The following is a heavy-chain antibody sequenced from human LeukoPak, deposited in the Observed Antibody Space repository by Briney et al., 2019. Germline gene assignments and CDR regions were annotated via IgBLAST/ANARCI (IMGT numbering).Heavy chain of an antibody. CDR2: IYYSGST. CDR3: ARDRRDIVVVPAAMDYHYYGMDV. J-gene: IGHJ6*04. Sequence: SETLSLTCTVSGGSISSYYWSWIRQPPGKGPEWIGYIYYSGSTNYNPSLKSRVTISVDTSKNQFSLKLSSVTAADTAVYYCARDRRDIVVVPAAMDYHYYGMDVWGKGTTVTVSS. D-gene: IGHD2-2*01. V-gene: IGHV4-59*01. CDR1: GGSISSYY.